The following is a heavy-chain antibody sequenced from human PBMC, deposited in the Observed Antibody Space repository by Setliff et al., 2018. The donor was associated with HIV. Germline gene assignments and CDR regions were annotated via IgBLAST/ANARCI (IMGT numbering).Heavy chain of an antibody. V-gene: IGHV3-48*01. Sequence: GGSLRLSCAASGFTFSDYSMNWVRQAPGKGLEWVSYISRSSTTMYYADSVKGRFTISRDNAENSLFLQMNSLRAEDTAVYYCARDRWLQLINYWGQGTLVTVSS. CDR2: ISRSSTTM. J-gene: IGHJ4*02. CDR3: ARDRWLQLINY. D-gene: IGHD5-12*01. CDR1: GFTFSDYS.